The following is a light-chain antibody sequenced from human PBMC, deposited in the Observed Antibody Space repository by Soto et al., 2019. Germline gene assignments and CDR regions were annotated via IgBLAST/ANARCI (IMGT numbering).Light chain of an antibody. CDR3: AAWDDSLNPL. CDR1: SSNIGDNP. Sequence: QSVLTQPPSASGTPGQRITISCSGSSSNIGDNPVNWYQQLPGAAPKLLIYINDQRPSGVPDRFSGSKSGNSASLAISGLQPEDEADYYCAAWDDSLNPLFGTGTKVTVL. J-gene: IGLJ1*01. CDR2: IND. V-gene: IGLV1-44*01.